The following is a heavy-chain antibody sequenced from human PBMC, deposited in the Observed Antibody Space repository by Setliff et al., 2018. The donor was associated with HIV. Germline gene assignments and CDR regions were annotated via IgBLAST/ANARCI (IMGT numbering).Heavy chain of an antibody. CDR3: ARGRYNSRIDV. CDR1: GYTFSTYD. V-gene: IGHV1-8*01. J-gene: IGHJ6*02. CDR2: VSPKNNGS. Sequence: ASVKVSCKASGYTFSTYDFNWVRQAAGQGLEWMGWVSPKNNGSGFAQKFQARLTMTWNTSTNTAYMELRSLTSDDTAVYYCARGRYNSRIDVWGQGTTVTVS. D-gene: IGHD5-18*01.